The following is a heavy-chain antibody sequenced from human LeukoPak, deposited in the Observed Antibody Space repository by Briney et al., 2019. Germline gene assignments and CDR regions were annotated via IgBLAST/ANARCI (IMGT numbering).Heavy chain of an antibody. D-gene: IGHD6-13*01. CDR1: GGSISSGGYY. CDR2: IYHSGST. CDR3: ASRKAAAGTGYY. Sequence: SETLSLTCTVSGGSISSGGYYWSWIRQPPGKGLEWLGYIYHSGSTYYNPSLKSRVTISVDRSKNQFSLKLSSVTAADTAVYYCASRKAAAGTGYYWGQGTLVTVSS. J-gene: IGHJ4*02. V-gene: IGHV4-30-2*01.